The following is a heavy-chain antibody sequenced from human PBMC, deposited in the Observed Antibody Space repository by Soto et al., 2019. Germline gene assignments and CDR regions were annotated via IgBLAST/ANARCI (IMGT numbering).Heavy chain of an antibody. CDR2: INAGNGNT. CDR3: AKGTAAAGPGYNWFYP. J-gene: IGHJ5*02. D-gene: IGHD6-13*01. CDR1: GYTFTSYA. Sequence: QVQLVQSGAEVKKPGASVKVSCQASGYTFTSYAMHWVRQAPGQRLEWMGWINAGNGNTKYSQKFQARVTITRDTPASTAEMDLSSRRSEDTVVYYCAKGTAAAGPGYNWFYPWGQGTLVTVSS. V-gene: IGHV1-3*01.